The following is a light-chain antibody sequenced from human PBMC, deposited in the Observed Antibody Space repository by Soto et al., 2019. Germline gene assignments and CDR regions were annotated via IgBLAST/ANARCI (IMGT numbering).Light chain of an antibody. CDR2: GAS. CDR3: QQYGGPPWT. Sequence: EIVLTQSPGTLSLSPGERATLSCRASQSVSSSWLAWYQQKPGQAPRLLIDGASSRATGVPDRFSGSGSGTDFTLTISRLEPEDSAVFYCQQYGGPPWTVGQGTNVEIK. CDR1: QSVSSSW. J-gene: IGKJ1*01. V-gene: IGKV3-20*01.